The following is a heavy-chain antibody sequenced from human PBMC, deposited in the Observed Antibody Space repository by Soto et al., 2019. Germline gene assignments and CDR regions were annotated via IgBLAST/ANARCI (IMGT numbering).Heavy chain of an antibody. Sequence: EVQLMESGGGLVQPGESLRLSCVVSGLSLSGYALSWVRQAPGKGLEWVSAVSGRGGTTYYADSVKGRFTISRDNSKNTLYLQMNGLRVEDTAKYFCAKDGRRVGPTLNWVDSWGQGTQVTVTS. CDR3: AKDGRRVGPTLNWVDS. V-gene: IGHV3-23*01. D-gene: IGHD1-26*01. CDR2: VSGRGGTT. J-gene: IGHJ5*01. CDR1: GLSLSGYA.